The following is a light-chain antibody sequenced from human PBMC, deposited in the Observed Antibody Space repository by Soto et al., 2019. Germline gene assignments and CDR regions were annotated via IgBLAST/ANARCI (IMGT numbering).Light chain of an antibody. Sequence: EIVLTQSPGTLSLSPGERASLSCGASQSVDSYLAWYQQKPGQAPRLVIYGASNRATGIPDRVSGSGSGTSFTLTISRLEPQDFAVYYCQQDASSPYTFGQGTNLEIK. J-gene: IGKJ2*01. V-gene: IGKV3-20*01. CDR1: QSVDSY. CDR3: QQDASSPYT. CDR2: GAS.